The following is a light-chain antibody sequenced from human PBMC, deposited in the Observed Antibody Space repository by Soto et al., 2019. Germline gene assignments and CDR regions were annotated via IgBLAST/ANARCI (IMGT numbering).Light chain of an antibody. CDR2: DAS. J-gene: IGKJ5*01. CDR1: QTVSNY. Sequence: EIVLTQSPATLSLSPGDRATPSCRASQTVSNYLAWYKQKPGQAPRLLIYDASNRATGVPASFSGRGSGTDFTLTISSIEPEDFAVYYCQQRSNWPPITFGQGTRLEIK. V-gene: IGKV3-11*01. CDR3: QQRSNWPPIT.